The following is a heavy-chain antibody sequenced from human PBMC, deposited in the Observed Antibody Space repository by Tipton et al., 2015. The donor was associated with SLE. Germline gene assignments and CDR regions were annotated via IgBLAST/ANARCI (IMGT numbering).Heavy chain of an antibody. CDR3: ATIPSRYSSVSSFDY. D-gene: IGHD5-18*01. J-gene: IGHJ4*02. CDR1: GYTFTDYY. V-gene: IGHV1-69-2*01. CDR2: VDPEDGET. Sequence: QSGAEVKKPGASVKVSCKASGYTFTDYYMHWVQQAPGKGLEWMGLVDPEDGETIYAEKFQGRVTITADTSTDTAYMELSSLRSEDTAVYYCATIPSRYSSVSSFDYWGQGTLVTVAS.